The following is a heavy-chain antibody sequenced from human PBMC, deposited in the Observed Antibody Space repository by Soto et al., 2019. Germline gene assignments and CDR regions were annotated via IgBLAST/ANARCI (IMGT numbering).Heavy chain of an antibody. J-gene: IGHJ4*02. CDR3: AHRPRGFTYVFDY. Sequence: QITLKESGPTLVKPTQTLTLTCTFSGFSLSTRGVGVGWIRQPPGKALEWLALLYWHDDERYSPSLMSRLTINKDTSKTQVFLTMPNMDPVDTATYFCAHRPRGFTYVFDYWGQGTLVTVSS. D-gene: IGHD3-16*01. CDR1: GFSLSTRGVG. CDR2: LYWHDDE. V-gene: IGHV2-5*01.